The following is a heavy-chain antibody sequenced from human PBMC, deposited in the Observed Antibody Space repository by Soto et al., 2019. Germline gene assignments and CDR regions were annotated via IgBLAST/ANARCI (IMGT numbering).Heavy chain of an antibody. CDR2: ISYDGSNK. CDR1: GFTFSSYA. J-gene: IGHJ5*02. CDR3: ARDRWELDNWFDT. D-gene: IGHD1-26*01. Sequence: QVQLVESGGGVVQPGRSLRLSCAASGFTFSSYAMHWVCQAPGKGLEWVAVISYDGSNKYYADSVKGRFTISRDNSKNTLYLQMNSLRAEDTAVYYCARDRWELDNWFDTWGQGTLVTVSS. V-gene: IGHV3-30*14.